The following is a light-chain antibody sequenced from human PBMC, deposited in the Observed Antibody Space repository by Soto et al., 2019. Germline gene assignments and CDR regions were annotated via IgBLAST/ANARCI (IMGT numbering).Light chain of an antibody. CDR3: QQSYSTLT. CDR2: TAS. Sequence: DIQMTPSPSSLSASVGDRVTITCRASQSISSYLNWYQQKPGKAPKLLIYTASSLQSGVPSRFSGSGAGTDFTLTISSLQPEDFPTYYCQQSYSTLTFGGGTKVEIK. CDR1: QSISSY. J-gene: IGKJ4*01. V-gene: IGKV1-39*01.